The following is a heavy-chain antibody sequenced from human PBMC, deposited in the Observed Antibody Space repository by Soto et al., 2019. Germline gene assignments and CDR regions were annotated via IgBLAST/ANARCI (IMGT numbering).Heavy chain of an antibody. V-gene: IGHV1-69*13. CDR3: ASPKGRGYSYGSLDYYYYYGMDV. CDR1: GGTFSSYA. CDR2: IIPIFGTA. J-gene: IGHJ6*02. Sequence: VASVKVSCKASGGTFSSYAISWVRQAPGQGLEWMGGIIPIFGTANYAQKFQGRVTITADESTSTAYMELSSLRSEDTAVYYCASPKGRGYSYGSLDYYYYYGMDVWGQGTTVTVSS. D-gene: IGHD5-18*01.